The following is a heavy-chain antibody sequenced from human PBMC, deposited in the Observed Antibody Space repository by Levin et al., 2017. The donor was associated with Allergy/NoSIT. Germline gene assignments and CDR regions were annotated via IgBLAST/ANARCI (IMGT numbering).Heavy chain of an antibody. V-gene: IGHV1-8*01. CDR2: MNPNSGNT. J-gene: IGHJ6*02. Sequence: GASVKVSCKASGYTFTSYDINWVRQATGQGLEWMGWMNPNSGNTGYAQKFQGRVTMTRNTSISTAYMELSSLRSEDTAVYYCARDFVVVTAIYYYYGMDVWGQGTTVTVSS. D-gene: IGHD2-21*02. CDR1: GYTFTSYD. CDR3: ARDFVVVTAIYYYYGMDV.